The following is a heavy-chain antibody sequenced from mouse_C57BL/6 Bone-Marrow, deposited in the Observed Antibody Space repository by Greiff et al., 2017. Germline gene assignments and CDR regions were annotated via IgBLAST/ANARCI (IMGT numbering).Heavy chain of an antibody. CDR2: IHPTSGST. Sequence: QVQLQQPGAELVKPGASVKLSCKASGYTFTSYWMHWVKQRPGQGLEWIGMIHPTSGSTNYNEKFKSKATLTVDKSSSTAYMQLSSQTSEGSAVYYCARTTYPYLDYWGQGTTLTVSS. V-gene: IGHV1-64*01. J-gene: IGHJ2*01. D-gene: IGHD5-5*01. CDR3: ARTTYPYLDY. CDR1: GYTFTSYW.